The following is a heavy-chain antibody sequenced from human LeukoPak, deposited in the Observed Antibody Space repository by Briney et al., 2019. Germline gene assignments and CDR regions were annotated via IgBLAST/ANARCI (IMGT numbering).Heavy chain of an antibody. CDR3: AYLDSSGFYYGRLRY. CDR2: TSAGGDIT. Sequence: GGSLRLSCAASGFTFSDHAMTWVRQTLAKGLESVSSTSAGGDITHYAESVKGRFTISRDNSKSTLYLQMNSLRAEDTAIYFCAYLDSSGFYYGRLRYWGQGTPVTVSS. D-gene: IGHD3-22*01. CDR1: GFTFSDHA. V-gene: IGHV3-23*01. J-gene: IGHJ4*02.